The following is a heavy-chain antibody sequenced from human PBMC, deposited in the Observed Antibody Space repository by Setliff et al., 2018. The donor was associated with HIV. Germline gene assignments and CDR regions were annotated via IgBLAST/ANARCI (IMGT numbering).Heavy chain of an antibody. Sequence: KPSETLSLTCTVSGDSIGSDFYWGWIRQPPGKGLEWIGSIYHSGNTYYMPSLQSRVTISVDMSKNQFSLNLNSVTAADTAVYYCARGQGCGGGCHYAFEMWGQGTMVTVSS. J-gene: IGHJ3*02. CDR3: ARGQGCGGGCHYAFEM. CDR1: GDSIGSDFY. V-gene: IGHV4-38-2*02. CDR2: IYHSGNT. D-gene: IGHD2-21*02.